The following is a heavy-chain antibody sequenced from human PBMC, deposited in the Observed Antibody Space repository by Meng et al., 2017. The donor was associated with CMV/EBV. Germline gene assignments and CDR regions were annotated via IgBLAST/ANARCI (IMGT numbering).Heavy chain of an antibody. V-gene: IGHV4-39*01. CDR1: GGSISSSSYY. CDR3: ARITGIAVAGNFDY. D-gene: IGHD6-19*01. CDR2: SYYSGST. J-gene: IGHJ4*02. Sequence: SATLSLTCTVSGGSISSSSYYWGWIRQPPGTGLEWIGSSYYSGSTYYNPSLNSRVTISVDTSKNQFSLKLSSVTAEDTAVYYCARITGIAVAGNFDYWGQGTLVTVSS.